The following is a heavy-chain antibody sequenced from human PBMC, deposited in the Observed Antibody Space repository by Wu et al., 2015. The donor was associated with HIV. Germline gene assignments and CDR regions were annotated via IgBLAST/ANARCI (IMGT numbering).Heavy chain of an antibody. V-gene: IGHV1-2*02. D-gene: IGHD2-21*01. J-gene: IGHJ1*01. CDR2: INPNSGGS. Sequence: QVQLVQSGAEVKTPGASVKVSCKTSGYPFSDNYIHWVRQAPGQGLEWMGWINPNSGGSKSPQKFQGRVIMTRDTSVNTVYLELTRLKFDDTAIYYCAKDYGIVGSTLPEYFQHWGQGTLVTVSS. CDR1: GYPFSDNY. CDR3: AKDYGIVGSTLPEYFQH.